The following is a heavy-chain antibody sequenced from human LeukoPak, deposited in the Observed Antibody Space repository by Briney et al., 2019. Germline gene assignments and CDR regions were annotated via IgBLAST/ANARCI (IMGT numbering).Heavy chain of an antibody. Sequence: NSSQTLSLTCTVSGGSISSGDSYWSWIRQPPGKGLEWIGYIYYSGRTYYNPSLKSRVTMSADTSKNQFSLKLSSVTAADTAVYYCARVPRSYYYYYYMDVWGKGTTVTVS. CDR1: GGSISSGDSY. CDR2: IYYSGRT. J-gene: IGHJ6*03. V-gene: IGHV4-30-4*01. CDR3: ARVPRSYYYYYYMDV.